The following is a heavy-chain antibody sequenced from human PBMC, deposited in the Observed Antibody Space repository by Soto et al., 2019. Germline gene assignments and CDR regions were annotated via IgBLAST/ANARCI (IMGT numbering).Heavy chain of an antibody. Sequence: QVQLVQSGAEVRKPGASVKVSCKASGYTFSNYGITWVRQAPGQGLEWMGWISAYNGNTNYAQKFQGRVTMTTDTSTSTAYMDLRSLRSDDTAVYYWARGPKNWFDPWGQGTLVTVSS. CDR1: GYTFSNYG. CDR3: ARGPKNWFDP. CDR2: ISAYNGNT. V-gene: IGHV1-18*01. J-gene: IGHJ5*02.